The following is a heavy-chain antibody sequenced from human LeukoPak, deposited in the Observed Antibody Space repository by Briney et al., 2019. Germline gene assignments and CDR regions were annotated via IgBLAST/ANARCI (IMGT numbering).Heavy chain of an antibody. V-gene: IGHV3-15*01. CDR1: GFTFSNAW. J-gene: IGHJ3*02. CDR3: TTEGGAGYAFDI. Sequence: PGGSLRLSCAASGFTFSNAWMSWVRQAPGKGLEWVGRIKSKTDGGTTDYAAPVKGRFTISRDDSKNTPYLQMNSLKTEDTAVYYCTTEGGAGYAFDIWGQGTMVTVSS. D-gene: IGHD6-13*01. CDR2: IKSKTDGGTT.